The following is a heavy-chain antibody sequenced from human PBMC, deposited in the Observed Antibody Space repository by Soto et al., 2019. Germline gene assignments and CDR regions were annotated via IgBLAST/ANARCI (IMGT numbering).Heavy chain of an antibody. Sequence: ASVKVSCKASGYTFTSYGISWVRQAPGQGLEWMGWISAYNGNTNYAQKLQGRVTMTTDTSTSTAYMELRSLRSDDTAVYYCARDRYSSGWNRDYCMDVWGQGTTVTVSS. J-gene: IGHJ6*02. D-gene: IGHD6-19*01. CDR3: ARDRYSSGWNRDYCMDV. CDR2: ISAYNGNT. V-gene: IGHV1-18*01. CDR1: GYTFTSYG.